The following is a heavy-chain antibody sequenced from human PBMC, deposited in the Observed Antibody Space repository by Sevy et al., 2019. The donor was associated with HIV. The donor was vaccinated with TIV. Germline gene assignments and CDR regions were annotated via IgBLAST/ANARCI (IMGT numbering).Heavy chain of an antibody. J-gene: IGHJ4*02. Sequence: GGSLRLSCTASGFSFSSYAMSWVRQAPGKGLEWVSTIIGSGVRTYSADSVKGRFTISRDNSKNTLYLQMTSLRVEDTAVYYCAKDFHDYGDFYFDYWGRGTLVTVSS. D-gene: IGHD4-17*01. CDR1: GFSFSSYA. V-gene: IGHV3-23*01. CDR2: IIGSGVRT. CDR3: AKDFHDYGDFYFDY.